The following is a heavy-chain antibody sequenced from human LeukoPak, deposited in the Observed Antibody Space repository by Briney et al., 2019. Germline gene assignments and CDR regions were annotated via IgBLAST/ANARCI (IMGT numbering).Heavy chain of an antibody. V-gene: IGHV3-7*01. D-gene: IGHD6-19*01. Sequence: GGSLRLSCAASGFPFNAYWMTWVRQAPGKGLEWVANIRQDGDTKYYVDSVKGRFTISRDNAMNSLYLQMNSLRAEDTAVYYCAKGGHSSGYYWGQGTLVTVSS. CDR3: AKGGHSSGYY. CDR1: GFPFNAYW. CDR2: IRQDGDTK. J-gene: IGHJ4*02.